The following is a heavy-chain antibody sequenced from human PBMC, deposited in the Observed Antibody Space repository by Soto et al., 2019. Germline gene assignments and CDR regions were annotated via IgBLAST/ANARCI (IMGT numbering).Heavy chain of an antibody. J-gene: IGHJ5*02. CDR2: INSDGSST. CDR1: GFTFSSYW. CDR3: ARRGQEGPGLAH. V-gene: IGHV3-74*01. Sequence: EVQLVESGGNLIQPGGSLRLSCAASGFTFSSYWMHWVRQAPGKGLVWVSRINSDGSSTRYMDPVKGRFTISRDNAKNTLYLQMNSLSVEDTAVYYCARRGQEGPGLAHWGQGTLVTVSS.